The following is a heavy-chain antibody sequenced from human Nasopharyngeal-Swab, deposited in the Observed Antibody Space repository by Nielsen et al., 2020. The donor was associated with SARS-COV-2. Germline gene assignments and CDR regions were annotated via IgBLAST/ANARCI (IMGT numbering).Heavy chain of an antibody. D-gene: IGHD5-18*01. J-gene: IGHJ4*02. V-gene: IGHV4-39*01. CDR2: IYYSGST. Sequence: WIRQPPGKGLEWIGSIYYSGSTYYNPSLKSRVTISVDTSKNQFSLKLSSVTAADTAVYYCARFPLARETAALLDYWGQGTLVTVSS. CDR3: ARFPLARETAALLDY.